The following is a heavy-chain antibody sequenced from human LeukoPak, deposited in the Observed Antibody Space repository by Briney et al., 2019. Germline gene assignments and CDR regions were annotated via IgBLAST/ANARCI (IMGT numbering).Heavy chain of an antibody. J-gene: IGHJ4*02. CDR3: ARESLVIYEPYYFDY. CDR2: IKRDGSEK. Sequence: RGSLRLSCAASGFTFSSYWMSWVRQAPGKGLEWVANIKRDGSEKYYVDSVKGRFTISRDNAKTSLYLQMNSLRAEDAAVYYCARESLVIYEPYYFDYWGQGILVTVSS. D-gene: IGHD2/OR15-2a*01. V-gene: IGHV3-7*01. CDR1: GFTFSSYW.